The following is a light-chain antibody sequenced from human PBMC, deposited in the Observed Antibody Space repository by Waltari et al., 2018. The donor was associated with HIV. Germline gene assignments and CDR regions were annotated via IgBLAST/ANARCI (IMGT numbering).Light chain of an antibody. CDR3: QVWDIISAYVI. Sequence: SSALTQPPSVSVAPGQTVSMTCEGNNVGSKDVHWYQQKPGQAPVLVVYDDSDRPSGIPERFSGSKSGNTATLSISRVEVGDGADYYCQVWDIISAYVIFGGGTKLTVL. CDR2: DDS. V-gene: IGLV3-21*02. CDR1: NVGSKD. J-gene: IGLJ2*01.